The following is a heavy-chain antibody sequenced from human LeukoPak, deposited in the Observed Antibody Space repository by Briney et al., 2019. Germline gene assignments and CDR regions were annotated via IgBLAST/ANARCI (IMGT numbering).Heavy chain of an antibody. CDR2: IYYSGCT. CDR1: GGSISSYY. Sequence: SETLSLTCTVSGGSISSYYWGWIRQPPGKGLEWIGSIYYSGCTYYNPSLKSRVTISVDTSKNQFSLKLSSVTAADTAVYYCARNREDIVVVPAAFDYWGQGTLVTVSS. J-gene: IGHJ4*02. D-gene: IGHD2-2*01. V-gene: IGHV4-39*07. CDR3: ARNREDIVVVPAAFDY.